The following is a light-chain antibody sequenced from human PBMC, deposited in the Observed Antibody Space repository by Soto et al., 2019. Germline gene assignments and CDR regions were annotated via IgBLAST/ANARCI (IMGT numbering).Light chain of an antibody. V-gene: IGKV1-5*01. J-gene: IGKJ1*01. Sequence: IQITQSPSTLSASVGDRVTITCRASQSISSWLAWYQQKPGKAPKVLIFDASSLESGVPSRFSGSGSATEFTLTISSLQPDDFATYYCQQYNSYSWTFGQGTKV. CDR2: DAS. CDR1: QSISSW. CDR3: QQYNSYSWT.